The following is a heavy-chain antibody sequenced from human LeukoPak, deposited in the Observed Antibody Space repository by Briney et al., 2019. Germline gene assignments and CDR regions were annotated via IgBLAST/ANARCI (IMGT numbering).Heavy chain of an antibody. CDR2: ISGSGGST. D-gene: IGHD2-2*01. V-gene: IGHV3-23*01. J-gene: IGHJ1*01. Sequence: PGGSLRLSCAASGFTFSSYAMSWVRQAPGKGLEWVSAISGSGGSTYYADAVKGRFNISRNNSKNTLYLQMNSLRAEDTAVYYCAKDPGRGYCSSTSCYEYFQHWGQGTLVTVSS. CDR1: GFTFSSYA. CDR3: AKDPGRGYCSSTSCYEYFQH.